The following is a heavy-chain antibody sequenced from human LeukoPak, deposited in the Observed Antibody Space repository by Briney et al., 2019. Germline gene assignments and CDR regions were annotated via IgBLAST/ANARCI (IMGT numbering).Heavy chain of an antibody. D-gene: IGHD2-15*01. CDR3: ARSTGAKGSFDY. CDR1: GYTFTSYA. V-gene: IGHV1-3*03. Sequence: PLASVKVSCKASGYTFTSYAMHWVRQAPGQRLEWMGWINAGNGNTKYSQEFQGRVTITRDTSASTAYMELSSLRSEDMAVYYCARSTGAKGSFDYWGQGTLVTISS. J-gene: IGHJ4*02. CDR2: INAGNGNT.